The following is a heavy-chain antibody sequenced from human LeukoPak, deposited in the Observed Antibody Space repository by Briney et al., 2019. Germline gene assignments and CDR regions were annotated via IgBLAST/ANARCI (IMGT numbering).Heavy chain of an antibody. CDR2: ISYDGSNK. CDR3: ARELRGYSYGVFDY. Sequence: GGSLRLSCAASGFTFSSYGMHWVRQAPGKGLEWVAVISYDGSNKYYADSVKGRFTISRDNSKNTLYLQMNSLRAEDTAVYYCARELRGYSYGVFDYWGQGTLVTVSS. V-gene: IGHV3-30*03. CDR1: GFTFSSYG. D-gene: IGHD5-18*01. J-gene: IGHJ4*02.